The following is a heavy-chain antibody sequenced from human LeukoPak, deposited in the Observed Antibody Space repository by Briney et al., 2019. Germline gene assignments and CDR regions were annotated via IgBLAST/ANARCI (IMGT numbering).Heavy chain of an antibody. CDR2: ISWNSGSI. J-gene: IGHJ4*02. Sequence: GGSLRLSGAASGFTCDDYAMHWVRQAPGKGLEWVSGISWNSGSIGYADSVKGRFTISRDNAKNSLNLQMNSLRVDDTAVYYCARVEGSSTRWLHWGQGALVTVSS. CDR1: GFTCDDYA. D-gene: IGHD5-24*01. V-gene: IGHV3-9*01. CDR3: ARVEGSSTRWLH.